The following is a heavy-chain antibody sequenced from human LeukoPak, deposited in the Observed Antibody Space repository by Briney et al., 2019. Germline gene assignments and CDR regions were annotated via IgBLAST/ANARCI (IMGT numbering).Heavy chain of an antibody. CDR2: INHSGST. J-gene: IGHJ5*02. D-gene: IGHD3-10*01. CDR3: KSFSWGSGTYNQEAIWSWFDP. Sequence: SETLSLTCAVYGGSFSGYYCSWIRQPPRKGGEWVGEINHSGSTNYNPSLKSRVTISVDTSKNQFSLKLSSVTAADTAVYYCKSFSWGSGTYNQEAIWSWFDPWGQGTLVIVSS. V-gene: IGHV4-34*01. CDR1: GGSFSGYY.